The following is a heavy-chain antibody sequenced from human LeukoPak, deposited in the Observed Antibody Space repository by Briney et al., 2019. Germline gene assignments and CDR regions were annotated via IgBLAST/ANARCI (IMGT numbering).Heavy chain of an antibody. J-gene: IGHJ4*02. V-gene: IGHV3-66*04. CDR2: IYSGGGT. D-gene: IGHD3-10*01. CDR3: ARLPSGDY. CDR1: SFTVSSSY. Sequence: GGSLRLSCAASSFTVSSSYMTWVRQAPGKGLEWVSIIYSGGGTYYADSVKGRFTISRDISKNTLYLQMNSLRAEDTAVYYCARLPSGDYWGQGTLVTVSS.